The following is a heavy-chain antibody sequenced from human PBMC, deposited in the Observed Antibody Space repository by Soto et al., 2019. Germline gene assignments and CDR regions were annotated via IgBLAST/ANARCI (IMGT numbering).Heavy chain of an antibody. V-gene: IGHV1-69*12. CDR3: AREPYYYDSSGYYPPDY. J-gene: IGHJ4*02. D-gene: IGHD3-22*01. Sequence: QVQLVQSGAEVKKPGSSVKVSCKASGGTFSSYAISWVRQAPGQGLEWMGGIIPIFGTANYAQKFQGRVTITADESTSAAYMELSSLRSEDTAVYYCAREPYYYDSSGYYPPDYWGQGTLVTVSS. CDR2: IIPIFGTA. CDR1: GGTFSSYA.